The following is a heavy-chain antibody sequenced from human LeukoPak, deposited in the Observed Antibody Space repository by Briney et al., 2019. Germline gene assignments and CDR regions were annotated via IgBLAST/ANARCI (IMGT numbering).Heavy chain of an antibody. V-gene: IGHV3-30*18. CDR3: AKGSLAAAGTLRDWFDP. CDR2: ISYDGSNK. CDR1: GFTFSSYG. J-gene: IGHJ5*02. Sequence: GGSLRLSCAASGFTFSSYGMHWVRQAPGKGLEWVAVISYDGSNKYYADSVKGRFTISRDNSKNTLYLQMNSLRAEDTAVYYCAKGSLAAAGTLRDWFDPWGQGTLVTVSS. D-gene: IGHD6-13*01.